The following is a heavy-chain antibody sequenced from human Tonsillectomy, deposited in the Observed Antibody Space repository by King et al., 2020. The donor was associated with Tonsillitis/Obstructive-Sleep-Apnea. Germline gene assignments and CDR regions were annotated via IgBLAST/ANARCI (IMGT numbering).Heavy chain of an antibody. V-gene: IGHV5-51*03. Sequence: QLVQSGAEVKKPGESLKISCKGSGYTFTNYWIGWVRQMPGKGLEWMGIIYPSDSDTRYSPSFQGQVTISADKSISTAYLQWSSLKASDTAMYYCVRSAVELATITIDYWGQGTLVTVSS. CDR1: GYTFTNYW. CDR2: IYPSDSDT. J-gene: IGHJ4*02. D-gene: IGHD5-24*01. CDR3: VRSAVELATITIDY.